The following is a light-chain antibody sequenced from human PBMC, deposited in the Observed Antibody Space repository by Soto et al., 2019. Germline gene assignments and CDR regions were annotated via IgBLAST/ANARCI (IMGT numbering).Light chain of an antibody. CDR1: SSNIGSNT. CDR3: AAWDDSLNGYV. Sequence: QSVLTQPPSASGTPGQRVTISCSGSSSNIGSNTVNWYQQLPGTAPKLLIYSNNQRPSGVPDRFSGSKSGTSASLAISGPQSEDAADYYCAAWDDSLNGYVFGTGTKLTVL. J-gene: IGLJ1*01. V-gene: IGLV1-44*01. CDR2: SNN.